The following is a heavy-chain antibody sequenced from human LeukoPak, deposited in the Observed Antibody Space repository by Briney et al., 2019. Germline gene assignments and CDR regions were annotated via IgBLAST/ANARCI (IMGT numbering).Heavy chain of an antibody. CDR2: IYYSGST. J-gene: IGHJ6*04. CDR1: GYSISSGYY. V-gene: IGHV4-61*01. CDR3: ARDRGGRRLMDV. D-gene: IGHD1-26*01. Sequence: PSETLSLTCTVSGYSISSGYYWCWIRQPPGKGLEWIGYIYYSGSTNYNPSLKSRVTISVDTSKNQFSLKLSSVTAADTAVYYCARDRGGRRLMDVWGKGTTVTVSS.